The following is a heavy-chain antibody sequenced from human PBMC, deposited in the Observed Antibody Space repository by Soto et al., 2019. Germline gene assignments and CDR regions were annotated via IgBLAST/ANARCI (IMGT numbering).Heavy chain of an antibody. V-gene: IGHV3-30-3*01. CDR2: ISYDGSNK. J-gene: IGHJ4*02. CDR3: ARESPRYSSSWYYFDY. Sequence: VAVISYDGSNKYYADSVKGRFTISRDNSKNTLYLQMNSLRAEDTAVYYCARESPRYSSSWYYFDYWGQGTLVTVSS. D-gene: IGHD6-13*01.